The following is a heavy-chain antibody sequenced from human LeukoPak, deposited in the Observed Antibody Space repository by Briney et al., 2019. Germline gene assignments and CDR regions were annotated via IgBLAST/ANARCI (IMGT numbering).Heavy chain of an antibody. D-gene: IGHD2-2*01. CDR1: GFIFSSYW. CDR2: IDSEGTSA. Sequence: PGGSLRLSCGASGFIFSSYWMHWVRQAPGKGLEWVAHIDSEGTSATYGDPAKGRFTMSRDNAKNTVYLQMNSLRAGDTAVYYCTRGTSVTAGIDIWGQGTLVTVSS. J-gene: IGHJ4*02. V-gene: IGHV3-74*01. CDR3: TRGTSVTAGIDI.